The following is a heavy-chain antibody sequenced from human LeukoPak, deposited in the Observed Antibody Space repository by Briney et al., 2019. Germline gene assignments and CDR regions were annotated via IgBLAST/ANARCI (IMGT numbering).Heavy chain of an antibody. CDR2: FDPEDGET. CDR3: ATGEYQLLYREYYYYGMDV. V-gene: IGHV1-24*01. J-gene: IGHJ6*02. Sequence: ASVKVSCKVSGYTVTELSMHWVRQAPGKGLEWMGGFDPEDGETIYAQKFQGRVTMTEDTSTDTAYMELSSLRSEDTAVYYCATGEYQLLYREYYYYGMDVWGQGTTVTVSS. CDR1: GYTVTELS. D-gene: IGHD2-2*02.